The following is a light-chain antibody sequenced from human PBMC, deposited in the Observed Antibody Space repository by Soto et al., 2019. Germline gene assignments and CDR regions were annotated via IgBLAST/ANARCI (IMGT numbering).Light chain of an antibody. CDR1: QSIGSW. J-gene: IGKJ1*01. V-gene: IGKV1-5*03. Sequence: DIHMTQSPSTLSASVGDRVTITCRASQSIGSWLAWYQQKPGKAPKLLIYRASSLESGVPSRFSGSGSGTEFTLIISRVEPDDFATYYCKHYHGYSRTFGQGTKVEIK. CDR2: RAS. CDR3: KHYHGYSRT.